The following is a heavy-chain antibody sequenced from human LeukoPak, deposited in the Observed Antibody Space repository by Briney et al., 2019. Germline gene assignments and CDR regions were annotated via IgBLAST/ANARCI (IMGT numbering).Heavy chain of an antibody. Sequence: EASVKVSCKASGYTFTSYGISWARQAPGQGLEWMGWISAYNGNTNYAQKLQGRVTMTTDTSTSTAYMELRSLRSDDTAVYYCAREDGIAVAGGYFQHWGQGTLVTVSS. V-gene: IGHV1-18*01. CDR1: GYTFTSYG. CDR3: AREDGIAVAGGYFQH. CDR2: ISAYNGNT. D-gene: IGHD6-19*01. J-gene: IGHJ1*01.